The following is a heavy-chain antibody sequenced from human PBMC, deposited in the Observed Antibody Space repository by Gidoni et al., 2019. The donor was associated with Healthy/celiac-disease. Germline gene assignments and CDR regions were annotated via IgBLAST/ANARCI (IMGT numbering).Heavy chain of an antibody. Sequence: EVQLVESGGGLVQPGGSLKLSCAASGFPFSGSAINWARQASGKGLEWVGRIRSKANSYATAYAASVKGRFTISRDDSKNTAYLQMNSLKTEDTAVYYCTRLGVLGEQQLVLGEESEIDYWGQGTLVTVSS. CDR2: IRSKANSYAT. D-gene: IGHD6-13*01. V-gene: IGHV3-73*02. CDR1: GFPFSGSA. CDR3: TRLGVLGEQQLVLGEESEIDY. J-gene: IGHJ4*02.